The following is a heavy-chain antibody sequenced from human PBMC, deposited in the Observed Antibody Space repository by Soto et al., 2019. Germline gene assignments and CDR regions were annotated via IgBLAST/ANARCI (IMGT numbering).Heavy chain of an antibody. D-gene: IGHD6-13*01. Sequence: ASLKVSCKVSGYTLTELSMHWVRQAPGKGLEWMGGFDPEDGETIYAQKFQGRVTMTEDTSTDTAYMELSSLRSEDTAVYYCATEASGSSWYYFDYWGQGTLVTVSS. CDR3: ATEASGSSWYYFDY. CDR1: GYTLTELS. V-gene: IGHV1-24*01. J-gene: IGHJ4*02. CDR2: FDPEDGET.